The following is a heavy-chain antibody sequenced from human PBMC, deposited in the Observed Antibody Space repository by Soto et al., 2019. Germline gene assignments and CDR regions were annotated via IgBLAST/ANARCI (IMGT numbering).Heavy chain of an antibody. CDR1: GFSLSNARMG. Sequence: QVTLKESGPVLVKPTETLTLTCTVSGFSLSNARMGVSWIRQPPGKALEWLAHIFSNDEKSYSTSLKSRLTISKDTSKSQVVLTMTNMDPVDTATYYCARIRVLQWLGRTLDYWGQGTLVTVSS. CDR3: ARIRVLQWLGRTLDY. D-gene: IGHD6-19*01. CDR2: IFSNDEK. V-gene: IGHV2-26*01. J-gene: IGHJ4*02.